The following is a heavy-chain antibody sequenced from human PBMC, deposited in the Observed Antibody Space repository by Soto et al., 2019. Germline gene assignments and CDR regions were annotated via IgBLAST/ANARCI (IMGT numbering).Heavy chain of an antibody. D-gene: IGHD6-13*01. Sequence: QVQLVQSGAEVKKPGSSVKVSCKASGGTFSSYAISWVRQAPGQGLEWMGGIIPIFGTANYAQKFQGSVTITADESTSTAYRELSSLRSEDTAVYYCARRAAAGYYFDYWGQGTLVTVSS. J-gene: IGHJ4*02. V-gene: IGHV1-69*01. CDR1: GGTFSSYA. CDR3: ARRAAAGYYFDY. CDR2: IIPIFGTA.